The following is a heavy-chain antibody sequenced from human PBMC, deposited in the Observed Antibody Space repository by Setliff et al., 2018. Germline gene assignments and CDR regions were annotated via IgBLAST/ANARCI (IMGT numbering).Heavy chain of an antibody. CDR3: ARASLGKFGSAVEYFHH. D-gene: IGHD2-15*01. CDR1: GFTFSSYW. J-gene: IGHJ1*01. V-gene: IGHV3-74*01. CDR2: INSDGSST. Sequence: GGSLRLSCAASGFTFSSYWMHWVRQAPGKGLVWVSRINSDGSSTSYADSVKGRFTISRDNAKNTLYLQMNSLRAEDTAVYYCARASLGKFGSAVEYFHHWGQGTLVTVSS.